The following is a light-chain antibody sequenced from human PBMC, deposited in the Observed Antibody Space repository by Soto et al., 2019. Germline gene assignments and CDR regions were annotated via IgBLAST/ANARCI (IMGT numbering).Light chain of an antibody. CDR2: DAS. Sequence: EIVLTQSPATLSLSPGARATLSCRASQSVSSYLAWYQQKPGQAPRLLIYDASNTATGIPARFSGSGSGTDFTLTISSLEPEDFAVYYCQQYNNWPPWTFGQGTKVDIK. V-gene: IGKV3-11*01. CDR3: QQYNNWPPWT. CDR1: QSVSSY. J-gene: IGKJ1*01.